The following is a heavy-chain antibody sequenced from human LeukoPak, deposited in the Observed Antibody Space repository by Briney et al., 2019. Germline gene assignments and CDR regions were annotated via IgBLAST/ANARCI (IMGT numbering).Heavy chain of an antibody. J-gene: IGHJ3*01. CDR2: ISSGSHTI. CDR1: GFSLSDYY. CDR3: ARAKIAAAGTGAFDV. D-gene: IGHD6-13*01. Sequence: PGGSLRLSCAASGFSLSDYYMSWIRQAPGKGLEWVSYISSGSHTIYYADSVKGRFTISRDDAENSLYLQMDSLGAEDTAVYYCARAKIAAAGTGAFDVWGQGTLVTVSS. V-gene: IGHV3-11*01.